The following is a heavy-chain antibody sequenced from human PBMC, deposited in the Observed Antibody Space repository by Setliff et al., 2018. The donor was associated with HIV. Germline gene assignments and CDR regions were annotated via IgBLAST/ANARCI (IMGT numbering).Heavy chain of an antibody. CDR2: IGYDEKKK. CDR3: ARDYKRGRYYDSSGYESDAFDI. Sequence: PGGSLRLSCEASGFTFSQYGMHWVRQAPGKGLEWVTFIGYDEKKKFYVDSVKGRFTISRDNSRNTLYLQMNSLRDEDTAVYYCARDYKRGRYYDSSGYESDAFDIWGQGTMVTVSS. D-gene: IGHD3-22*01. J-gene: IGHJ3*02. V-gene: IGHV3-30*02. CDR1: GFTFSQYG.